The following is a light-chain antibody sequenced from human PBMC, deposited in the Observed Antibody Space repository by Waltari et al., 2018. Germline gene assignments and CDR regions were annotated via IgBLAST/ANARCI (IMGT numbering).Light chain of an antibody. CDR1: ALPPQY. CDR2: KDI. J-gene: IGLJ2*01. Sequence: SSELPQPPSVSVSPGQTARIPCPGDALPPQYVYWYQQKTGQAPVQVMAKDIERPSGIPERFSGSNSGTTVTLIITGVQAEDEADYYCQSADIDGLYVVFGSGTKLTVL. CDR3: QSADIDGLYVV. V-gene: IGLV3-25*03.